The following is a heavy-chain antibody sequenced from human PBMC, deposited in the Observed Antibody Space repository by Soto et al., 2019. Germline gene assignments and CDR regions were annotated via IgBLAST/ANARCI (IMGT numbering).Heavy chain of an antibody. D-gene: IGHD1-1*01. CDR1: GFSFSSYW. J-gene: IGHJ1*01. CDR2: ISSDGSST. Sequence: EVQLVQSGGGSGQPGGSLRLSCEASGFSFSSYWMHWVSQAPGKGLVWVSRISSDGSSTSYGDYVKGRFTVYRGKAKNTLYPQRSSLRGENTAIYYCARRGAVTDLQFWGQGTLVSVAS. V-gene: IGHV3-74*02. CDR3: ARRGAVTDLQF.